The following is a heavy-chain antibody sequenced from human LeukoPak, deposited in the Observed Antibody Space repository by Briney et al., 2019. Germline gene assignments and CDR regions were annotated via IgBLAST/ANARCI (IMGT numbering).Heavy chain of an antibody. D-gene: IGHD5-18*01. V-gene: IGHV3-9*03. CDR3: AKGSRYSYGFYFDY. J-gene: IGHJ4*02. CDR1: GFTFSSYG. Sequence: PGGSLRLSCAASGFTFSSYGMHWVRQAPGKGLEWVSGISWNSGSIGYADSVKGRFTISRDNAKKSQYLQMNSLRAEDMALYYCAKGSRYSYGFYFDYWGQGALVTVSS. CDR2: ISWNSGSI.